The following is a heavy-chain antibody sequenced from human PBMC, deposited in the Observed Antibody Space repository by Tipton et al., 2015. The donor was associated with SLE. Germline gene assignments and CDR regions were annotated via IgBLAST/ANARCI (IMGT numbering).Heavy chain of an antibody. D-gene: IGHD6-19*01. J-gene: IGHJ4*02. Sequence: TLSLTCNVSDGSISDYYWTWIRQPAGERLEWIGRIYARGSTNYNPSLRSRAAKSVHTSKSRFSLKLTTATAAATAVYYCSQDSPTVTGSFDSWGQGTLVIVS. CDR1: DGSISDYY. CDR3: SQDSPTVTGSFDS. CDR2: IYARGST. V-gene: IGHV4-4*07.